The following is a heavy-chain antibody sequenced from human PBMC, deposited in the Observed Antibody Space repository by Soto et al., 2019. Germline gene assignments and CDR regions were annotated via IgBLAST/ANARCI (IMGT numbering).Heavy chain of an antibody. CDR2: VYYSGGS. V-gene: IGHV4-59*08. Sequence: QVQLQESGPGLVKPSETLSLTCTVSGGSIEGYHCAWIRQPPGKSLVWVGYVYYSGGSRYNPSLASRVTISTDTSKSPFSLQLGSVTAADADVYYCVRQGIGNLHGLVDVWGRGTTVTVSS. D-gene: IGHD3-10*01. CDR1: GGSIEGYH. J-gene: IGHJ6*02. CDR3: VRQGIGNLHGLVDV.